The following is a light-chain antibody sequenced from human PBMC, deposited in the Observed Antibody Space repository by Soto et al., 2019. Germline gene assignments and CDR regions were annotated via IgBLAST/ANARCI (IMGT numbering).Light chain of an antibody. J-gene: IGKJ2*01. Sequence: DILRTHSPDSLSVSLGARATITCKSSHSLFYTSNNKNYLAWYQQKPGQSPKLLFYWASTRESGVPDRISASGSGTDFTLTISSLQAGDVAVYYCQHYFTIPHHFGQRTKVAIK. V-gene: IGKV4-1*01. CDR1: HSLFYTSNNKNY. CDR2: WAS. CDR3: QHYFTIPHH.